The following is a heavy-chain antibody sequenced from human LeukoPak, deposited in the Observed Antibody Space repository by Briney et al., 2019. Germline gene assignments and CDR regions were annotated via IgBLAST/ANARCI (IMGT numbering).Heavy chain of an antibody. J-gene: IGHJ4*02. CDR3: AREGKTYSSSWLSFDY. CDR2: IRYDGSNK. V-gene: IGHV3-30*02. Sequence: GGSLRLSCAASGFTFSSYGMHWVRQAPGKGLEWVAFIRYDGSNKYYADPVKGRFTISRDNSKNTLYLRMNSLRAEDTAVYYCAREGKTYSSSWLSFDYWGQGTLVTVSS. CDR1: GFTFSSYG. D-gene: IGHD6-13*01.